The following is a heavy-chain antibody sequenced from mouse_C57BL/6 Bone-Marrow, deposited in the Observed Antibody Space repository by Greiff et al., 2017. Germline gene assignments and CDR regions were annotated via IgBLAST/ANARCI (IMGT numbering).Heavy chain of an antibody. V-gene: IGHV1-50*01. CDR1: GYTFTSYW. D-gene: IGHD1-1*01. CDR2: IDPSDSHT. Sequence: VQLQQPGAELVKPGASVKLSCKASGYTFTSYWMQWVKQRPGQGLEWIGEIDPSDSHTNYNQKFKGKATLTVDTSSSTAYMQLSSLTSEDSAVYYCARGPITTVVSDWYFDVWGTGTTVTGSS. CDR3: ARGPITTVVSDWYFDV. J-gene: IGHJ1*03.